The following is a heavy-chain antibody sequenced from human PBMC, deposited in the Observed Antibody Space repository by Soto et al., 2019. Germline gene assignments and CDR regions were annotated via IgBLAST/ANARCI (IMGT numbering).Heavy chain of an antibody. Sequence: TLSLTCTVSGGSISSYYWSWIRQPPGKGLEWIGYIYYSWSTNYNPSLKSRVTISVDTSKNQFSLKLRSVTAADTAVYYCASSRAFIAARPYYYYGMDVWGQGTTVTVSS. CDR3: ASSRAFIAARPYYYYGMDV. CDR1: GGSISSYY. J-gene: IGHJ6*02. D-gene: IGHD6-6*01. V-gene: IGHV4-59*01. CDR2: IYYSWST.